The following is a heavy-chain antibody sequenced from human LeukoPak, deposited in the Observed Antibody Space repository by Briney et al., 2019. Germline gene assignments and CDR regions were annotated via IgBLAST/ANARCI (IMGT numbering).Heavy chain of an antibody. CDR3: ARESARGVIFFIFDY. CDR1: GFTFSSYS. J-gene: IGHJ4*02. CDR2: ISSSSSYI. V-gene: IGHV3-21*01. D-gene: IGHD3-10*01. Sequence: AGGSLRLSCAASGFTFSSYSMNWVRQAPGKGLEWVSSISSSSSYIYYADSVKGRFTISRDNAKNSLYLQMNSLRAEDTAVYYCARESARGVIFFIFDYWGQGTLVTVSS.